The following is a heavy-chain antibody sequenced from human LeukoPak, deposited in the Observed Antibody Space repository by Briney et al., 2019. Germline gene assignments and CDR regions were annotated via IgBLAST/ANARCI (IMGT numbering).Heavy chain of an antibody. V-gene: IGHV1-8*01. CDR1: GYTFTSYD. D-gene: IGHD2-15*01. CDR2: MNPNSGKT. J-gene: IGHJ6*02. Sequence: ASVNVSCKASGYTFTSYDINWVRQATGQGLEGMEWMNPNSGKTGYAQKFQRRVTMTRNTSISTAYMELSSLRSEDTAVYYCARGDCSGGSCFYYYYYYGMHVWGQGTTVTVSS. CDR3: ARGDCSGGSCFYYYYYYGMHV.